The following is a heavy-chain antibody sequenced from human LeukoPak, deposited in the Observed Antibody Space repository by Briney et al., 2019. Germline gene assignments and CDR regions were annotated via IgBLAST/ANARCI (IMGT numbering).Heavy chain of an antibody. D-gene: IGHD3-10*01. Sequence: SETLSLTCTVSGGSISSGGYYWSWIRQHPGTGLEWIGYIYYSGSTYYNPSLKSRVTISVDTSKNQFSLKLSSVTAADTAVYYCATGSGSYPYFDYWGQGTLVTVSS. J-gene: IGHJ4*02. CDR2: IYYSGST. V-gene: IGHV4-31*03. CDR3: ATGSGSYPYFDY. CDR1: GGSISSGGYY.